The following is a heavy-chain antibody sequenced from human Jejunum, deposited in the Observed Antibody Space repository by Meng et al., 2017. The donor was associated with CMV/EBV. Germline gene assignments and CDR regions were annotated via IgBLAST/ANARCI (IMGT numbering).Heavy chain of an antibody. D-gene: IGHD3-3*01. CDR1: YTFPGQY. CDR3: ARDLRFLGRCFGMDV. V-gene: IGHV1-2*02. J-gene: IGHJ6*02. Sequence: YTFPGQYMHWVRQAPGQGLEWMGWINPDSGGTNYAQKFLGRVTMTSDTSISTAYMELSSLRSDDTAVYYCARDLRFLGRCFGMDVWGQGTTVTVSS. CDR2: INPDSGGT.